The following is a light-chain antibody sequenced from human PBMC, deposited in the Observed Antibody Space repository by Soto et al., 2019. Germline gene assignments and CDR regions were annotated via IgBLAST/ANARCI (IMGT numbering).Light chain of an antibody. CDR1: GSDVGGYNY. CDR3: SSCTSSSTCV. Sequence: QSALTQPASVSGSPGQSITISCTGTGSDVGGYNYVSWYQQYPGKDPKLIIYEVSIRPSGVSNRFSGSKSGNTASLTISGLQAEDETEYYCSSCTSSSTCVFGTGTKLTVL. CDR2: EVS. V-gene: IGLV2-14*01. J-gene: IGLJ1*01.